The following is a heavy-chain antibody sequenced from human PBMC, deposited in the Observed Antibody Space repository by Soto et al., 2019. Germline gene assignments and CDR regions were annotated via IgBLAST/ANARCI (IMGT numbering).Heavy chain of an antibody. CDR2: FSDSGNT. J-gene: IGHJ3*02. Sequence: SETLSLTCTVSGGSISSYYWSWIRQPPGKGLEWIGYFSDSGNTNYNPSLKTRVTISVDTSKNQFSLKLTSVTAADMAMYYCAKYDFLAGTHDAFDIWGQGTMVTVSS. V-gene: IGHV4-59*08. D-gene: IGHD6-19*01. CDR3: AKYDFLAGTHDAFDI. CDR1: GGSISSYY.